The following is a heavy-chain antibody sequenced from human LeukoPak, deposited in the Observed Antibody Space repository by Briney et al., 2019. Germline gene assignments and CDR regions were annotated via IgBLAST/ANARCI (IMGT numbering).Heavy chain of an antibody. V-gene: IGHV3-7*01. CDR1: GFTFSSYW. J-gene: IGHJ5*02. Sequence: PGGSLRLSCAASGFTFSSYWMSWVRQAPGKGLEWVANIKQDGGEKYYVDSVKGRFTISRDNAKNSLYLQMNSLRAEDTAVYYCTTLYSGYEWTVFDPWGQGTLVTVSS. CDR2: IKQDGGEK. CDR3: TTLYSGYEWTVFDP. D-gene: IGHD5-12*01.